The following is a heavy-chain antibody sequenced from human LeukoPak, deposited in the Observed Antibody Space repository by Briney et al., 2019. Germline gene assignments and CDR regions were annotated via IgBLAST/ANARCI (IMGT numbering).Heavy chain of an antibody. J-gene: IGHJ4*02. D-gene: IGHD2-21*02. CDR1: GFTLTNYA. CDR2: ISYDGTNK. Sequence: GGSLRLSCAASGFTLTNYALHWVRQAPGKGLEWVAVISYDGTNKYYADSVKGRFTISRDNSKNTLSLQMNGLRAEDTALYYCARGFVLGAAKNYFDYWGQGALVTVSS. V-gene: IGHV3-30-3*01. CDR3: ARGFVLGAAKNYFDY.